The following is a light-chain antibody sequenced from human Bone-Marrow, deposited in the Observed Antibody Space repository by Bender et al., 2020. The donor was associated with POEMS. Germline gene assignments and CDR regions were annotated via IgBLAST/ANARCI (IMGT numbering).Light chain of an antibody. Sequence: QSVLTQPPSASGTPGQSVIISCSGTDSNFVGNNLNWYQHLPGTAPRLVVYSNYQRPSGVPARFSGSKSGTSASLAISDIQSEDEGDYYCSSWDDSLSGWVFGGGTKLTVL. CDR2: SNY. CDR1: DSNFVGNN. J-gene: IGLJ3*02. V-gene: IGLV1-44*01. CDR3: SSWDDSLSGWV.